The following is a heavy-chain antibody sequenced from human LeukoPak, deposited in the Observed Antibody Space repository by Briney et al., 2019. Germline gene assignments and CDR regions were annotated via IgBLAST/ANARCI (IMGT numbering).Heavy chain of an antibody. J-gene: IGHJ5*02. CDR1: GGSISTYY. CDR3: XKAXXAAGRXXXXP. CDR2: IYNSGST. Sequence: PSETLSLTCTVSGGSISTYYWSWIRQPPGKGLEWIGYIYNSGSTNYNPSLQSRVTISVDMSKNQFSLRLTSVTAADTAVYYCXKAXXAAGRXXXXPWGXXXXVTX. V-gene: IGHV4-59*01. D-gene: IGHD6-13*01.